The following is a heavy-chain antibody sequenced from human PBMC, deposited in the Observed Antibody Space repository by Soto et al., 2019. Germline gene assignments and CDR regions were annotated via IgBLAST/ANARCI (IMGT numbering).Heavy chain of an antibody. D-gene: IGHD3-10*01. J-gene: IGHJ4*01. Sequence: SETLSLTCAVSGGSISSNNYYWGWIRQPPGKGLEWIGTIYYSGSTYYNPSLKSRVTISVDTSKNQFSLKLSSVTAADTAVYYCASELRGKTDFDYWGRGTLVTVSS. CDR2: IYYSGST. CDR1: GGSISSNNYY. V-gene: IGHV4-39*01. CDR3: ASELRGKTDFDY.